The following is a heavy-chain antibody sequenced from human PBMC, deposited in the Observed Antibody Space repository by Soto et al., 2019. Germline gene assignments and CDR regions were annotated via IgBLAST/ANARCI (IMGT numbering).Heavy chain of an antibody. CDR3: ARQIYDSDTGPNFQYYFDS. CDR2: IGPSDSQT. CDR1: GYSFAGYW. D-gene: IGHD3-22*01. J-gene: IGHJ4*02. Sequence: GESLKISCKGSGYSFAGYWITWVRQKPGKGLEWMGRIGPSDSQTYYSPSFRGHVTISATKSITTVFLQWSSLRASDTAMYYCARQIYDSDTGPNFQYYFDSWGQGTPVTVSS. V-gene: IGHV5-10-1*01.